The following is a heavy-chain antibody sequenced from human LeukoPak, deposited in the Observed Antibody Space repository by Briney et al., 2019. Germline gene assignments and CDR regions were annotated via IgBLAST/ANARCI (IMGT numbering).Heavy chain of an antibody. J-gene: IGHJ3*02. CDR2: IYYSGST. CDR3: ARDEWWRETYAFDI. CDR1: GGSISSYY. D-gene: IGHD2-15*01. V-gene: IGHV4-59*01. Sequence: SETLSLTCTVSGGSISSYYWSWIRRPPGKGLEWIGYIYYSGSTNYNPSLKSRVTISVDTSKNQFSLKLSSVTAADTAVYYCARDEWWRETYAFDIWGQGTMVTVSS.